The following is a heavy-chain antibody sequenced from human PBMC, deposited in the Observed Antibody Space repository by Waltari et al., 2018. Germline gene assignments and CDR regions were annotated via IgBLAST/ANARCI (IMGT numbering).Heavy chain of an antibody. CDR2: IYSGGST. CDR3: ARDSPWGPGHYAFDI. Sequence: EVQLVESGGGLIQPGGSLRLSCAASGFTVSSNSMRWVRQAPGKGLEWVSVIYSGGSTYYADSVKGRFTISRDNSKNTLYLQMNSLRAEDTAVYYCARDSPWGPGHYAFDIWGQGTMVTVSS. CDR1: GFTVSSNS. J-gene: IGHJ3*02. V-gene: IGHV3-53*01. D-gene: IGHD7-27*01.